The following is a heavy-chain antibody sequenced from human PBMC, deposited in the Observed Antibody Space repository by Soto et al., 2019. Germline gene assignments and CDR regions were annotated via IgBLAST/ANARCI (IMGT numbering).Heavy chain of an antibody. CDR3: ARGALTVANWFDP. D-gene: IGHD6-19*01. CDR2: IHPNNGVT. V-gene: IGHV1-2*06. Sequence: QVQLVQSGAAVKKPGASVKVSCKASGYTITEYYMNWVRQAPGQGLEWMGRIHPNNGVTNYAQQVQGRVTMTRDTSIRPAYIDLSRLRSDDTALYYCARGALTVANWFDPWGQGTQVTVSP. CDR1: GYTITEYY. J-gene: IGHJ5*02.